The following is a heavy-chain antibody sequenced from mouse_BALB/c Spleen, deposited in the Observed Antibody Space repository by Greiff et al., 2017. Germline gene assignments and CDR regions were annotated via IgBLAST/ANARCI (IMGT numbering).Heavy chain of an antibody. Sequence: EVQLQQSGAELVKPGASVKLSCTASGFNIKDTYMHWVKQRPEQGLEWIGRIDPANGNTKYDPKFQGKATITADTSSNTAYLQLSSLTSEDTAVYYCARPFYYGSSYDYWGQGTPLTVSS. V-gene: IGHV14-3*02. CDR3: ARPFYYGSSYDY. CDR2: IDPANGNT. D-gene: IGHD1-1*01. J-gene: IGHJ2*01. CDR1: GFNIKDTY.